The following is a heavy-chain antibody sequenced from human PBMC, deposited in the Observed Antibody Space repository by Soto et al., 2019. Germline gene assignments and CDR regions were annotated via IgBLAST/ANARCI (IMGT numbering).Heavy chain of an antibody. J-gene: IGHJ6*02. CDR3: ARPGLGAGSPDGGMDV. Sequence: GESLKISCNGSGYSFTSYWIGWVRQMPGKGLEWMGIIYPGDSDTRYSPSFQGQVTISADKSISTAYLQWSSLKASDTAMYYCARPGLGAGSPDGGMDVWGQGTTVTVSS. CDR1: GYSFTSYW. CDR2: IYPGDSDT. D-gene: IGHD3-3*01. V-gene: IGHV5-51*01.